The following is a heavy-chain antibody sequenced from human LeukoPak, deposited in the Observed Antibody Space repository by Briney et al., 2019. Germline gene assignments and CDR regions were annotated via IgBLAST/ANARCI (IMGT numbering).Heavy chain of an antibody. CDR2: IYYSGST. CDR1: GGSISSSSYY. J-gene: IGHJ4*02. CDR3: ARLAVTTTANVIDY. V-gene: IGHV4-39*01. Sequence: PSETLSLTCTVSGGSISSSSYYWGWIRQPPGTGLEWIGSIYYSGSTYYNPSLKSRVTISVDTSKNQFSLKLSSVTAADTAVYYCARLAVTTTANVIDYWGQGTLVTVSS. D-gene: IGHD4-17*01.